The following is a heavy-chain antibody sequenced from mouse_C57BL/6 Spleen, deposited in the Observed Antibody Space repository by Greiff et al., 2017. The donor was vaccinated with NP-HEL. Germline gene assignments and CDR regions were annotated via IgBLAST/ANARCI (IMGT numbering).Heavy chain of an antibody. CDR1: GYTFTDYY. D-gene: IGHD1-3*01. Sequence: VQLQQSGPELVKPGASVKISCKASGYTFTDYYMNWVKQSHGKSLEWIGDINPNNGGTGYNQKFKGKATLTVDKSSSTAYMEHRSLTSEDSAVYYCARKLNWYFDYWGQGTTLTVSS. CDR3: ARKLNWYFDY. J-gene: IGHJ2*01. V-gene: IGHV1-26*01. CDR2: INPNNGGT.